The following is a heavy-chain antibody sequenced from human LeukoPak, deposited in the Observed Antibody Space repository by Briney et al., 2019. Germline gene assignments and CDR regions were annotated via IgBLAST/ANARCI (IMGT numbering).Heavy chain of an antibody. CDR3: ARVLLSNYDFWSGYSNWFDP. Sequence: SETLSLTCAVSGGSIKNYYWTWIRQSAGKGLEWIGYIYHSGSTYYNPSLKSRVTVSLDTSKNQFSLKMRSVTAADTAVYYCARVLLSNYDFWSGYSNWFDPWGQGTLVTVSS. D-gene: IGHD3-3*01. CDR1: GGSIKNYY. CDR2: IYHSGST. J-gene: IGHJ5*02. V-gene: IGHV4-59*06.